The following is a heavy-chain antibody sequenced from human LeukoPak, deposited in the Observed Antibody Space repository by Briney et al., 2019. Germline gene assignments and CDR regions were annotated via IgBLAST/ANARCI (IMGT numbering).Heavy chain of an antibody. J-gene: IGHJ4*02. CDR3: AKDGLSIVATNNFDY. V-gene: IGHV3-53*01. D-gene: IGHD5-12*01. Sequence: QSGGSLRLSCAASGFTVSSNYMSWVRQAPGKGLEWVSVIYSGGSTYYADSVKGRFTISRDNSKNTLCLQTNSLRAEDTAVYYCAKDGLSIVATNNFDYWGQGTLVTVSS. CDR1: GFTVSSNY. CDR2: IYSGGST.